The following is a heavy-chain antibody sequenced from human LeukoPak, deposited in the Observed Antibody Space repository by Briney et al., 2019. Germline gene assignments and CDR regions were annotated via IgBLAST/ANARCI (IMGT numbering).Heavy chain of an antibody. CDR3: ARARCSGGSCYPYYFDY. J-gene: IGHJ4*02. Sequence: ASVKVSCKASGYTFTSCYMHWVRQAAGQGLEWMGIINPSGGSTSYAQKFQGRVTMTRDMSTSTVYMELSSLRSEDTAVYYCARARCSGGSCYPYYFDYWGQGTLVTVSS. CDR1: GYTFTSCY. V-gene: IGHV1-46*01. D-gene: IGHD2-15*01. CDR2: INPSGGST.